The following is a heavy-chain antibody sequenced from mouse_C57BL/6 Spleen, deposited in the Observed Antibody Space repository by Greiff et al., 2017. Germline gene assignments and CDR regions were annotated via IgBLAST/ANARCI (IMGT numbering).Heavy chain of an antibody. CDR2: IHPNSGST. CDR1: GYTFTSYW. J-gene: IGHJ2*01. V-gene: IGHV1-64*01. D-gene: IGHD1-1*01. Sequence: QVQLQQPGAELVKPGASVKLSCKASGYTFTSYWMHWVKQRPGQGLEWIGMIHPNSGSTNYNEKFKSKATLTVDKSSSTAYMQLSSLTSEDSAVYYCAAVINLLLSYDFDYWGQGTTLTVSS. CDR3: AAVINLLLSYDFDY.